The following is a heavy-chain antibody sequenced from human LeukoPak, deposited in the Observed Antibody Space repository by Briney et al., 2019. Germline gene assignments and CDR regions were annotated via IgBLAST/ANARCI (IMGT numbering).Heavy chain of an antibody. CDR3: VRLPHCPGGSCFPPGVQFDY. J-gene: IGHJ4*02. Sequence: ESGPVLVKPTETLTLTCTVSRFSLSNARMGVSWIRQPPGKGLEWIGNLWHDGATFYNPSLKSRVVMSVDTPKNQFSLKVTSVTAADTAVYYCVRLPHCPGGSCFPPGVQFDYWGQGALVIVSS. CDR1: RFSLSNARM. D-gene: IGHD2-8*02. V-gene: IGHV4-38-2*02. CDR2: LWHDGAT.